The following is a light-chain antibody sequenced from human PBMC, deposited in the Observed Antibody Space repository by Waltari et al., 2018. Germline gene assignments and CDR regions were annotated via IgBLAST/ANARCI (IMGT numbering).Light chain of an antibody. CDR1: QAVLHSPKDKNY. J-gene: IGKJ2*01. Sequence: DIVMTQSPDSLAVSLGERATLNCKSSQAVLHSPKDKNYLAWYQTRPGRPPKVLSCWSSTRESGVPDRFSGRWSGTDFTHTINSRQPEDVAVYYCQQYHDPPYTFGQGTKLEIK. CDR2: WSS. V-gene: IGKV4-1*01. CDR3: QQYHDPPYT.